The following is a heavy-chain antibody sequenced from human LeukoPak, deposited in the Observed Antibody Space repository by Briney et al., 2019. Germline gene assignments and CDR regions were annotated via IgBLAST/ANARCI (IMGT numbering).Heavy chain of an antibody. CDR3: AKDIQGYCSGGSCYPEYFQH. V-gene: IGHV3-23*01. J-gene: IGHJ1*01. Sequence: GGSLRLSCAASGFTFSSYAMSWVRQAPGKGLEWVSAISGSGGSTYYADSVKGRFTISRDNSKNTLYLQMNSLRAEDTAVYYCAKDIQGYCSGGSCYPEYFQHWGQGTLVTVSS. CDR2: ISGSGGST. D-gene: IGHD2-15*01. CDR1: GFTFSSYA.